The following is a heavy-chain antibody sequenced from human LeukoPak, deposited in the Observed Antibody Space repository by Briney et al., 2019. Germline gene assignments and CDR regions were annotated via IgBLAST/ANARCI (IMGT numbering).Heavy chain of an antibody. CDR2: IYYSGTT. CDR1: GDSISGYY. D-gene: IGHD6-19*01. J-gene: IGHJ4*02. CDR3: ASHSSPWPLFDS. V-gene: IGHV4-59*01. Sequence: PSETLSLTCTVSGDSISGYYWSWIRQPPGKGLEWIGRIYYSGTTNYNPSLKSRVTISVDTSKNLFSLKLSSVTSADTAVYYCASHSSPWPLFDSWGQGTLVTVSS.